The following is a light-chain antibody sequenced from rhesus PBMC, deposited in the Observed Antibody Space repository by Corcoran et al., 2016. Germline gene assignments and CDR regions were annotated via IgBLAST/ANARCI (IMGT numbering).Light chain of an antibody. CDR3: QHGYGSPYS. CDR1: ESVNNY. Sequence: DIQMTQSPFSLSASVGDRITNTCRASESVNNYLNWYQQKPGKAPKLLVYKATTLQNGVPSRVSGSGSGTDYTFTISSLQPENVATYYCQHGYGSPYSFGQGTKVEIK. J-gene: IGKJ2*01. V-gene: IGKV1-74*01. CDR2: KAT.